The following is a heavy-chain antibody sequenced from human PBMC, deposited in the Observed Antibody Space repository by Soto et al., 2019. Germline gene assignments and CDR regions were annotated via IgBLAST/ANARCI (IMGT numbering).Heavy chain of an antibody. CDR3: ARHVLSYYYYYYGMAV. D-gene: IGHD3-10*02. CDR2: IYYSGST. V-gene: IGHV4-39*01. CDR1: GGSISSISYY. J-gene: IGHJ6*02. Sequence: SETLSLTCTVSGGSISSISYYWGWIRQPPGKGLEWIGSIYYSGSTYYNPSLKSRVTISVDTSKNQFSLKLSSVTAADTAVYYCARHVLSYYYYYYGMAVWGQGTTVTVSS.